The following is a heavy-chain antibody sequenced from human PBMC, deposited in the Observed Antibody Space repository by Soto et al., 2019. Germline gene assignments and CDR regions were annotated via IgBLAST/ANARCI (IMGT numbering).Heavy chain of an antibody. D-gene: IGHD7-27*01. CDR3: AADGDKGAYFDY. J-gene: IGHJ4*02. CDR2: IVVGSGNT. V-gene: IGHV1-58*01. CDR1: GFTFTSSA. Sequence: QMQLVQSGPEVKKPGTSVKVSCKASGFTFTSSAVQWVRQARGQRLEWIGWIVVGSGNTNYAQKFQERVTITRDMSTSTAYMELGSLRSEDTAVYYCAADGDKGAYFDYWGQGTLVTVSS.